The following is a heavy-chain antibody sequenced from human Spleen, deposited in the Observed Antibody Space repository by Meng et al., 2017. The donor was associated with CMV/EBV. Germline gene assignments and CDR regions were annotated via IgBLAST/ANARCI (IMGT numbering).Heavy chain of an antibody. CDR1: GYTFTGYY. J-gene: IGHJ3*02. V-gene: IGHV1-46*01. CDR3: TRDLVGYDAFDI. D-gene: IGHD3-22*01. CDR2: INPDGGTK. Sequence: ASVKVSCKTSGYTFTGYYMHWVRQAPGHGLEWMGRINPDGGTKTYAQKFQDRVTLTSDTSTSTVYMELSSLRSEDTAVYYCTRDLVGYDAFDIWGQGTMVTVSS.